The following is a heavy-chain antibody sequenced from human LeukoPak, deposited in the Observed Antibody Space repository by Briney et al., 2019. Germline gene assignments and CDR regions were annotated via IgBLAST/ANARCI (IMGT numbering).Heavy chain of an antibody. V-gene: IGHV4-39*01. Sequence: SETLSLTCTVSGGSISSSSYYWGWIRQPPGKGLEWNGSIYYSGSTYYNPSLKSRVTISVDTSKNQFSLKLSSVTAADTAVYYCARQALGDTAMVYEDGHFDYWGQGTLVTVSS. CDR1: GGSISSSSYY. CDR3: ARQALGDTAMVYEDGHFDY. J-gene: IGHJ4*02. CDR2: IYYSGST. D-gene: IGHD5-18*01.